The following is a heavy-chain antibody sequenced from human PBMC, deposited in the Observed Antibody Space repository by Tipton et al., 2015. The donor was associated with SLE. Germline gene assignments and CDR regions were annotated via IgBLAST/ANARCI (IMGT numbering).Heavy chain of an antibody. D-gene: IGHD6-13*01. V-gene: IGHV3-20*04. CDR2: INWNGGST. CDR1: GFTFDDFG. J-gene: IGHJ5*02. Sequence: SLRLSCVASGFTFDDFGMSWVRQAPGKGLEWVSGINWNGGSTGYADSVKGRFTISRDNAKNSLYLQMNSLRAEDTALYYCARVSYSSSWYDRDNWFDPWGQGTLVTVSS. CDR3: ARVSYSSSWYDRDNWFDP.